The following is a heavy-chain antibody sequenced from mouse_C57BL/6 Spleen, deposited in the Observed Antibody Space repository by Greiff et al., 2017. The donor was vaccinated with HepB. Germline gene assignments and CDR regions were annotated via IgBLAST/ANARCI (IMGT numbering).Heavy chain of an antibody. CDR1: GFTFSSYG. J-gene: IGHJ2*01. CDR2: INSNGGST. Sequence: DVQLVESGGGLVQPGGSLKLSCAASGFTFSSYGMPWVRQTPDKRLELVATINSNGGSTYYPDSVKGRFTISRDNAKNTLYLQMSSLKSEDTAMYYCARMARTINWGQGTTLTVSS. V-gene: IGHV5-6-3*01. CDR3: ARMARTIN.